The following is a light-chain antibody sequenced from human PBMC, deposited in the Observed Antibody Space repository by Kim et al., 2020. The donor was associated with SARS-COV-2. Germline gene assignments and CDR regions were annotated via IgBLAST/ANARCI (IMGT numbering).Light chain of an antibody. V-gene: IGLV3-21*02. Sequence: SYELTQPPSVSVAPGETASISCGGNNIQSTSVHWYQQKPGQAPLLVIYDDLDRPSGIPERFSGSNFGNTATLTISRVEAGDEADYYRQVWETGPDAIFGG. CDR1: NIQSTS. CDR3: QVWETGPDAI. CDR2: DDL. J-gene: IGLJ2*01.